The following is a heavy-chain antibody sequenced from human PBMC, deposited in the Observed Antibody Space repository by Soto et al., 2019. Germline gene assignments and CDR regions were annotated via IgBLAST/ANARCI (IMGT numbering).Heavy chain of an antibody. V-gene: IGHV1-24*01. D-gene: IGHD2-2*01. J-gene: IGHJ3*02. CDR3: ARDIRSTINDAFDI. Sequence: GASVKVSCKVSGYTLTELSMHWVRQAPGKGLEWMGCFDAEDGETIYAQKLQGRVTMTTDTSTSTAYMELRSLRSDDTAVYYCARDIRSTINDAFDIWGQGTMVTVSS. CDR2: FDAEDGET. CDR1: GYTLTELS.